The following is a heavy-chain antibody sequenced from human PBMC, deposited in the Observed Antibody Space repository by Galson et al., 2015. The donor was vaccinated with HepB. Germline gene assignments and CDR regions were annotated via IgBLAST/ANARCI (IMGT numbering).Heavy chain of an antibody. Sequence: SLRLSCAASGFTFSSYWMHWVRQVPGKGLVWVSRINNDGSTTTYADSVKGRFTISRDNAKNTLYLQMNSLRAEDTAVYYCARATYYYDSTGYLHFDYWGQGTLVTVSS. J-gene: IGHJ4*02. CDR1: GFTFSSYW. D-gene: IGHD3-22*01. CDR3: ARATYYYDSTGYLHFDY. CDR2: INNDGSTT. V-gene: IGHV3-74*01.